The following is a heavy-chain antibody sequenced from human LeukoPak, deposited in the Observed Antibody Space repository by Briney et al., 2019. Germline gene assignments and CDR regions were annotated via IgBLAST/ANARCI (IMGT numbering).Heavy chain of an antibody. CDR2: INPNSGGT. V-gene: IGHV1-2*02. Sequence: EASVKVSRKASGYTFTGYYMHWVRQAPGQGLEWMGWINPNSGGTNYAQKFQGRVTMTRDTSISTAYMELSRLRSDDTAVYYCARDKAHQLLFRDVMGAFDIWGQGTMVTVSS. CDR3: ARDKAHQLLFRDVMGAFDI. CDR1: GYTFTGYY. J-gene: IGHJ3*02. D-gene: IGHD2-2*01.